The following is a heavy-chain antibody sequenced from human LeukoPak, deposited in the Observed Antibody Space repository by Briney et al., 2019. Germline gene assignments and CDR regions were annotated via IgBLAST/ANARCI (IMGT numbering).Heavy chain of an antibody. CDR1: GYSISSGYY. Sequence: SETLSLTCTVSGYSISSGYYWGWIRQPPGKGLEWIGSIYHSGSTYYNPSLKSRVTISVDTSKNQFSLKLSSVTAADTAVYYCARGLSRGRHYYDSSGYAYWGQGTLVTVSS. CDR3: ARGLSRGRHYYDSSGYAY. J-gene: IGHJ4*02. CDR2: IYHSGST. V-gene: IGHV4-38-2*02. D-gene: IGHD3-22*01.